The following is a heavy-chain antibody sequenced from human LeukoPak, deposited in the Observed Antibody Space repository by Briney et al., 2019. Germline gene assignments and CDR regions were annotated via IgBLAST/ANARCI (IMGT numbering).Heavy chain of an antibody. V-gene: IGHV4-38-2*02. J-gene: IGHJ4*02. D-gene: IGHD3-22*01. CDR2: IYHSGTT. CDR1: GYSIGSGYY. CDR3: ARVYRGDFDTSGYYYTSFDY. Sequence: SETLSLTCTVSGYSIGSGYYWGWIRQPPGKGLEWIGSIYHSGTTYYNPSLKSRVTISVDTSKNQFSLKLSSVTAADTAVYYCARVYRGDFDTSGYYYTSFDYWGQGTLVTVSS.